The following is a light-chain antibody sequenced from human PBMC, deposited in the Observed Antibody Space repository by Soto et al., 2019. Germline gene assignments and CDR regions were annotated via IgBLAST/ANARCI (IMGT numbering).Light chain of an antibody. V-gene: IGKV1-39*01. CDR2: AAS. CDR1: QSIRSY. Sequence: DIQIIHTPSSLSPSVGDKITNTCRTSQSIRSYLNWFHQKPGKAPKLLILAASSSQGGVPSRFSGSGSGTDFTLTISSLQPEDFATYYCQQSYSTPFTFGPGTKVDN. J-gene: IGKJ3*01. CDR3: QQSYSTPFT.